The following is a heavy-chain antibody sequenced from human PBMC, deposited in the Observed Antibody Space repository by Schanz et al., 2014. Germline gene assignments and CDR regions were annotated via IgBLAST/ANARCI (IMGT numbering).Heavy chain of an antibody. CDR2: ISTGGGVT. V-gene: IGHV3-23*04. J-gene: IGHJ4*02. D-gene: IGHD2-15*01. CDR3: ARDARNSDFDY. CDR1: GLTFSNFA. Sequence: EVQLVESGGGFVQPGGSLRLSCAASGLTFSNFAMTWVRQAPGKGLEWVSGISTGGGVTYYGDSVKGRFTISRDNAKNTLYLQMNSLRAEDTAVYYCARDARNSDFDYWGQGTLVTVSS.